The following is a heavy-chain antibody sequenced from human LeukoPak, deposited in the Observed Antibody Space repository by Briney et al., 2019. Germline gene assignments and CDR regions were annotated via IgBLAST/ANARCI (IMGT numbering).Heavy chain of an antibody. D-gene: IGHD6-13*01. Sequence: GGSLRLSCAASGFTFDDFAMHWVRQAPGKSLEWVSLITGDGLTTKYADSVKGRFTISRDSSKNSLYLQMNSLRSEDTALYYCARDGGSSWSLDCWGQGTLVTVSS. CDR2: ITGDGLTT. V-gene: IGHV3-43*02. CDR3: ARDGGSSWSLDC. J-gene: IGHJ4*02. CDR1: GFTFDDFA.